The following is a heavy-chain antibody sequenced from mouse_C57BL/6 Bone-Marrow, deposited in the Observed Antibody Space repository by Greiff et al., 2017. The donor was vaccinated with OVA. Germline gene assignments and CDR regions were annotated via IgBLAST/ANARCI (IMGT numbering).Heavy chain of an antibody. V-gene: IGHV10-1*01. Sequence: EVKLMESGGGLVQPKGSLKLSCAASGFSFNTYAMNWVRQAPGKGLEWVARIRSKSNNYATYYADSVKDRFTISRDDSESMLYLQMNNLKTEDTAMYYCVRHRDYGSSYIFDYWGQGTTLTVSS. D-gene: IGHD1-1*01. CDR1: GFSFNTYA. CDR3: VRHRDYGSSYIFDY. J-gene: IGHJ2*01. CDR2: IRSKSNNYAT.